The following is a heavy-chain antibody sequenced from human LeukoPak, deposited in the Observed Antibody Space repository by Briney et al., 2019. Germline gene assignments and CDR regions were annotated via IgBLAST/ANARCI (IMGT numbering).Heavy chain of an antibody. J-gene: IGHJ4*02. Sequence: GGSLRLSCAASGFTFSSYSMNWVRQAPGKGLEWVSSISSSSSYIYYADSVKGRFTISRDNAKNSLYLQMNSLRAEDTAVYYCARVGRGYCSSTSCQEGYWGQGTLVTVSS. CDR1: GFTFSSYS. CDR3: ARVGRGYCSSTSCQEGY. D-gene: IGHD2-2*01. V-gene: IGHV3-21*01. CDR2: ISSSSSYI.